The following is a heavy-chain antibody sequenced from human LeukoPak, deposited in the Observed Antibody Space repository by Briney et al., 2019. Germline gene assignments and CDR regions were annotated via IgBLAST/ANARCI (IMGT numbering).Heavy chain of an antibody. CDR1: GFTFGDYT. D-gene: IGHD1-26*01. J-gene: IGHJ4*01. CDR3: AKAYKPWKLLNYIDY. Sequence: PGGSLRLSCAASGFTFGDYTMSWVRQTPAKGLEWVSLISWDSAERLYADTVQGRFTISRDNTKNTLFLEMNNLRPEDTAFYYCAKAYKPWKLLNYIDYWGQGALVTVSS. V-gene: IGHV3-43*01. CDR2: ISWDSAER.